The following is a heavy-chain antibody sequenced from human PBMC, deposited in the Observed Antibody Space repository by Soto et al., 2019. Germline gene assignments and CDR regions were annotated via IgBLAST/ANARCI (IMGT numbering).Heavy chain of an antibody. D-gene: IGHD3-3*01. CDR1: SYVIESGHY. V-gene: IGHV4-38-2*01. Sequence: PSETLSLTCGVSSYVIESGHYWGWVRQPPGKGLEWVGSIYDSGTPYYNPSLRSRVTISADTSKNQFSLSLTSVTAADTAVYYCARSPQYYTPGSSPFDYWGPGTMVTVSS. CDR3: ARSPQYYTPGSSPFDY. CDR2: IYDSGTP. J-gene: IGHJ4*03.